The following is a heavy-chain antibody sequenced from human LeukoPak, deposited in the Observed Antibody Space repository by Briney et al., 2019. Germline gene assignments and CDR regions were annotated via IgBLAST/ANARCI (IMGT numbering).Heavy chain of an antibody. J-gene: IGHJ4*02. Sequence: GGSLRLSCAASGFTFSGYDMSWVRQAPGKGLEWVSSLTSDGGSTEYADSVKGRFTISRDNAKNSLYLQMNSLRAEDTAVYYCARDGDIVVVPADLDYWGQGTLVTVSS. CDR3: ARDGDIVVVPADLDY. D-gene: IGHD2-2*01. CDR2: LTSDGGST. V-gene: IGHV3-23*01. CDR1: GFTFSGYD.